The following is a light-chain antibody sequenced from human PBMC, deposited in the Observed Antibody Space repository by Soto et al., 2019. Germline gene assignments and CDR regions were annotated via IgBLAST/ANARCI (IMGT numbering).Light chain of an antibody. CDR2: TAS. CDR3: QQYNNWPRT. Sequence: EIIMTQSQATLSVSPGERAILSCRASQTVGRNLAWYQQKPGQAPRLLIYTASTRATGIPARFSGSGSGTEFTLTVSSLQSEDFAIYYCQQYNNWPRTFGQGTKVDIK. J-gene: IGKJ1*01. CDR1: QTVGRN. V-gene: IGKV3-15*01.